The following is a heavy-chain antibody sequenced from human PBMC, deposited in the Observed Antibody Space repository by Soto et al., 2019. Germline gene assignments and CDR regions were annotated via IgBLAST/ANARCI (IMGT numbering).Heavy chain of an antibody. D-gene: IGHD3-10*01. CDR2: IYHRRST. V-gene: IGHV4-30-2*01. J-gene: IGHJ6*02. Sequence: SETLSLTCAVSGASLSSVCYAWIWIRHPPGKGLEGVAYIYHRRSTYHNPTPKSPVTISVYRSKNQFYLKLSHVTAADTAVYSWDRGPITVSRWYYGMDVWGQGTTVTVSS. CDR1: GASLSSVCYA. CDR3: DRGPITVSRWYYGMDV.